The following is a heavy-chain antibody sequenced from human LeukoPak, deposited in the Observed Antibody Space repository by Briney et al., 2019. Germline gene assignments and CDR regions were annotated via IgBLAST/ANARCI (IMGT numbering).Heavy chain of an antibody. CDR1: GGSFSGYY. D-gene: IGHD2-15*01. V-gene: IGHV4-4*09. J-gene: IGHJ3*02. CDR3: ARRVVVAATLGAFDI. CDR2: IYTSGST. Sequence: SETLSLTCAVYGGSFSGYYWSWIRQPPGKGLEWIGYIYTSGSTNYNPSLKSRVTISVDTSKNQFSLKLSSVTAADTAVYYCARRVVVAATLGAFDIWGQGTMVTVSS.